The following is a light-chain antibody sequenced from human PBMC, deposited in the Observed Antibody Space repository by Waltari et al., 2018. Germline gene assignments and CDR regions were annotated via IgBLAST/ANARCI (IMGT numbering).Light chain of an antibody. CDR1: QSISNN. CDR2: AAS. Sequence: TCRASQSISNNLNWYQQKPGKAPRVLIYAASSLQTGVPSRFSGSGSGTDFTLTISSLQPKDFATYYCQQSYNNPRTFGQGTKVEI. V-gene: IGKV1-39*01. CDR3: QQSYNNPRT. J-gene: IGKJ1*01.